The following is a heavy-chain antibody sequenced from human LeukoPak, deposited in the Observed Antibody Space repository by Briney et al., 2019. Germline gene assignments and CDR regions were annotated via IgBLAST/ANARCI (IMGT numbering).Heavy chain of an antibody. V-gene: IGHV3-23*01. J-gene: IGHJ4*02. Sequence: VASVKVSCKASGYTFTSYGISWVRQAPGKGLEWVSAISGSGGSTYYADSVKGRFTISRDNSKYTLYLQMNSLRAEDTAVYYCAKAQHCSGGSCYRDWGQGTLVTVSS. D-gene: IGHD2-15*01. CDR1: GYTFTSYG. CDR2: ISGSGGST. CDR3: AKAQHCSGGSCYRD.